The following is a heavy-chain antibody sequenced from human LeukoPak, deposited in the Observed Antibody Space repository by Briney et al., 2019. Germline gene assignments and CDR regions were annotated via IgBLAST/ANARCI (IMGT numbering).Heavy chain of an antibody. CDR3: AREIRSDYYGSGKVVDY. D-gene: IGHD3-10*01. CDR2: IWYDGSNK. J-gene: IGHJ4*02. V-gene: IGHV3-33*01. Sequence: GGSLRLSCAASGFSFSSYGMHWVRQAPGKGLEWVAVIWYDGSNKYYADSVKGRFTISRDNSKNTLYLQMNSLRAEDTAVYYCAREIRSDYYGSGKVVDYWGQGTLVTVSS. CDR1: GFSFSSYG.